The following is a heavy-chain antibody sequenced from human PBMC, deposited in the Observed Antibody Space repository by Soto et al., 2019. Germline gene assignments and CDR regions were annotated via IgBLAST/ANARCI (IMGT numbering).Heavy chain of an antibody. J-gene: IGHJ4*02. CDR1: GFTYG. CDR2: TWYDGSNK. Sequence: QVQLVESGGGVVQPGRSLRLSCAASGFTYGMHWVRQAPGKGLEWVAVTWYDGSNKYYADSVKGRFTISRDNSKNTLYLQLNSLKAEDTAVYYSALEGGGAIRRSYFDYWGQGTLVTVSS. CDR3: ALEGGGAIRRSYFDY. V-gene: IGHV3-33*01. D-gene: IGHD3-16*01.